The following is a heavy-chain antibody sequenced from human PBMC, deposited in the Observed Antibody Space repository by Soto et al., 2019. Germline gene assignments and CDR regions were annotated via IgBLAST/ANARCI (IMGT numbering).Heavy chain of an antibody. CDR2: VYYSGST. V-gene: IGHV4-59*01. D-gene: IGHD3-22*01. J-gene: IGHJ3*02. CDR1: GASISSSY. CDR3: ARGYYDSSGQSNTFDI. Sequence: PSETLSLTCTVSGASISSSYWSWIRQSPEKGLEWIGYVYYSGSTNYNPSLKSRVTISVDTSKNQFSLKLNSVTAADTAVYYCARGYYDSSGQSNTFDIWGQGTMVPVSS.